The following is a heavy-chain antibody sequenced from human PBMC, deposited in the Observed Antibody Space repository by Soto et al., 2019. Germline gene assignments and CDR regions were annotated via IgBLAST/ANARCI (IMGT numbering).Heavy chain of an antibody. V-gene: IGHV1-18*01. CDR3: ARGKYRGYYDSSGYYFYYYYDMDV. D-gene: IGHD3-22*01. J-gene: IGHJ6*02. CDR1: GYTFTSDG. Sequence: ASVKVSCKASGYTFTSDGISWVRQAPGQGLEWMGWISAYNGNTNYAQKLQGRVNMTTDTSTSTAYMELRSLRSDDTAVYYCARGKYRGYYDSSGYYFYYYYDMDVWG. CDR2: ISAYNGNT.